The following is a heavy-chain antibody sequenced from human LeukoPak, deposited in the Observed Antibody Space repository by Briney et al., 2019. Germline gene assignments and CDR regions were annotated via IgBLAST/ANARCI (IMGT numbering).Heavy chain of an antibody. V-gene: IGHV3-48*01. Sequence: PGGSLRLSCAASGFTFSSYSMNWVRQAPGKGLEWVSYISSSSSTIYYADSVKGRFTISRDNAKNSLYLQMNSLRAEDTAVYYCARAHWGSGSYVVWAPGGAFDIWGQGTMVTVSS. CDR1: GFTFSSYS. J-gene: IGHJ3*02. D-gene: IGHD1-26*01. CDR2: ISSSSSTI. CDR3: ARAHWGSGSYVVWAPGGAFDI.